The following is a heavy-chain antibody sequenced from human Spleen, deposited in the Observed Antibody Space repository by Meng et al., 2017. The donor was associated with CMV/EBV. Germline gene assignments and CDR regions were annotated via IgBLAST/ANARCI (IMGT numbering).Heavy chain of an antibody. CDR1: SINTGEYF. CDR3: VAFYSNTKLLGADAFDV. D-gene: IGHD2-2*01. J-gene: IGHJ3*01. V-gene: IGHV4-30-4*08. Sequence: SINTGEYFWTWIRQPPGKGLEWVGHIYYSGSTYYNPSLKSRIVISLDTSTNQFSLRLSSVTAADTAVYYCVAFYSNTKLLGADAFDVWGQGTMVTVSS. CDR2: IYYSGST.